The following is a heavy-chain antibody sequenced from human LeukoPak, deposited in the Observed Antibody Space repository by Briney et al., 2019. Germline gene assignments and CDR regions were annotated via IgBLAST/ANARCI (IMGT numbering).Heavy chain of an antibody. Sequence: GGSLRLSCAASGFSFSSFAMTWVRQAPGKGLEWVSTIRSNGATAYNADSVKGRFTISRDNSKNTVYLRMNSLRVEDTAIYYCARGQEFDDGVFDSWGQGTLVTVPS. CDR1: GFSFSSFA. CDR3: ARGQEFDDGVFDS. V-gene: IGHV3-23*01. CDR2: IRSNGATA. J-gene: IGHJ4*02. D-gene: IGHD1-1*01.